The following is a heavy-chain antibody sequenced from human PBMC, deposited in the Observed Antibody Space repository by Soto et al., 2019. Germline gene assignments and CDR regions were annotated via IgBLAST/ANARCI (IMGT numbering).Heavy chain of an antibody. CDR2: ISTYNGDT. J-gene: IGHJ5*02. CDR3: ARGDSTGSPSGWFDP. Sequence: QVQLVQSVTEVKKPGASVQVSCKASGYSFTSYGINWGRQAPGQGLEWMGWISTYNGDTNYAQKFPGRVTMTTETSTTTAYMELRRLTSDDTAVYFCARGDSTGSPSGWFDPWGQGTVVTVSS. CDR1: GYSFTSYG. V-gene: IGHV1-18*04. D-gene: IGHD6-19*01.